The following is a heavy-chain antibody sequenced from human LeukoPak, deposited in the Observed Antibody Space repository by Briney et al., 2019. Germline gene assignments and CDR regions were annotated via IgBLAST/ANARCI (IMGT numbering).Heavy chain of an antibody. J-gene: IGHJ4*02. V-gene: IGHV1-2*02. CDR2: INPNSGGA. CDR3: ARGQSLNDY. CDR1: GYTFTEYY. Sequence: AAVKVSCKASGYTFTEYYMHWVGQAPGQGLEWMGWINPNSGGANYAEKFQGRVTMTRDTSISTAYMELSRLRYDDTALYYCARGQSLNDYWGQGTLVTVSS.